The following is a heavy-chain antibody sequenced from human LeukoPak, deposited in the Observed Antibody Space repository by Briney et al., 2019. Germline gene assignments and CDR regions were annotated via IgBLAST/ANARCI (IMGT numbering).Heavy chain of an antibody. Sequence: GASVKVSCKASGGTFSSYAISWVRQAPGQGLEWMGGIIPIFGTANYAQKFQGRVTITADESTSTAYMELSSLRSEDTAVYYCATAAAGNDGNWFDPWGQGTLVTVSS. V-gene: IGHV1-69*13. CDR2: IIPIFGTA. D-gene: IGHD6-13*01. CDR3: ATAAAGNDGNWFDP. J-gene: IGHJ5*02. CDR1: GGTFSSYA.